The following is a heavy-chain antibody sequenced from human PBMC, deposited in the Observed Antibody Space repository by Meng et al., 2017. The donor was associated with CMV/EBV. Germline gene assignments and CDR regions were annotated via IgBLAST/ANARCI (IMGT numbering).Heavy chain of an antibody. Sequence: SCMASGYTFSGYFIHWIRQAPGQRLEWMGWINPNNRDTKYAERFQGRVTMTRDTSTNTVYMELDSLRFVDTAIYYCAKDESNGYTDYWGPGTLVTVSS. D-gene: IGHD5-18*01. CDR1: GYTFSGYF. V-gene: IGHV1-2*02. J-gene: IGHJ4*02. CDR3: AKDESNGYTDY. CDR2: INPNNRDT.